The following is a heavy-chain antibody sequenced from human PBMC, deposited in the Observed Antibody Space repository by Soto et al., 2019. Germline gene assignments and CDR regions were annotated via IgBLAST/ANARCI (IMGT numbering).Heavy chain of an antibody. Sequence: GESLKISCNGSGYSFTSYWISWVRQMPGKGLEWMATIDPRDSYSNYSLSFQGHVTISADKSIGSAYLHWSTLEASDTAIYYCARLSKGFCTKTTCQHYFGMDVWGQGTTVTVSS. V-gene: IGHV5-10-1*01. CDR3: ARLSKGFCTKTTCQHYFGMDV. CDR2: IDPRDSYS. CDR1: GYSFTSYW. J-gene: IGHJ6*02. D-gene: IGHD2-8*01.